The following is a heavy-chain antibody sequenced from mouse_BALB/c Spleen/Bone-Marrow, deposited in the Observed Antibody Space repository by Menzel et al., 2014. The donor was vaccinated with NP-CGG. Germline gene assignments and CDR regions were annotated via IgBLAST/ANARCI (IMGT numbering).Heavy chain of an antibody. CDR1: GFNIKDTH. Sequence: VQLQQSGAELVKPGASVKLSCTASGFNIKDTHMHWVKQRPEQGLEWIGRIDPANGNTKYDPKFQGKATITADTSSNTAYLQLSSLTSEDTAVYYCAFYYYGSSPFAYWGQGTLVTVSA. CDR2: IDPANGNT. J-gene: IGHJ3*01. V-gene: IGHV14-3*02. CDR3: AFYYYGSSPFAY. D-gene: IGHD1-1*01.